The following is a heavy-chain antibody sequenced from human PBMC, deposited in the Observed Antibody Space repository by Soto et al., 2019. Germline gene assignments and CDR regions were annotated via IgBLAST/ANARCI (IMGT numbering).Heavy chain of an antibody. V-gene: IGHV3-23*01. D-gene: IGHD3-22*01. CDR2: ISGSGGST. CDR3: AKDMTYYYDSSGSFDAFDI. Sequence: GGSLRLSCAASGFTFSIYAMSWVRQAPGKGLEWVSAISGSGGSTYYADSVKGRFTISRDNSKNTLYLQMNSLRAEDTAVYYCAKDMTYYYDSSGSFDAFDIWGQGTMVTVSS. J-gene: IGHJ3*02. CDR1: GFTFSIYA.